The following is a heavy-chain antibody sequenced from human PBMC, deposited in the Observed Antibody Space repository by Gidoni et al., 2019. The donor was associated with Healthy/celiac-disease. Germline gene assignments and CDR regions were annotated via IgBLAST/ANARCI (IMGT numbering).Heavy chain of an antibody. Sequence: QLQLQESCPGLVKPSETLSLTCTVSGGSISSSTYYWGWIRQPPGKGLGWIGSIYYSGSTYYNPSLKSRVTISVDTSKNQFSLKLSSVTAADTAVYYCARHYRGSCSGGSCYFDAFDIWGQGTMVTVSS. J-gene: IGHJ3*02. CDR1: GGSISSSTYY. CDR3: ARHYRGSCSGGSCYFDAFDI. V-gene: IGHV4-39*01. CDR2: IYYSGST. D-gene: IGHD2-15*01.